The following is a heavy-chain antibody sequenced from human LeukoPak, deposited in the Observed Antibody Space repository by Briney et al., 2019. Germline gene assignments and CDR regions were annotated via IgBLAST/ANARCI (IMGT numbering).Heavy chain of an antibody. CDR3: ARGASGSSNWYFDL. J-gene: IGHJ2*01. V-gene: IGHV4-4*07. D-gene: IGHD3-22*01. CDR2: IYTSGST. Sequence: PSETLSLTCTVSGGSISSYYWSWIRQPAGKGLEWIGRIYTSGSTNYNPSLKSRVTMSVDTSKNQFSLKLSSVTAPDTAVFYCARGASGSSNWYFDLWGRGTLVTVSS. CDR1: GGSISSYY.